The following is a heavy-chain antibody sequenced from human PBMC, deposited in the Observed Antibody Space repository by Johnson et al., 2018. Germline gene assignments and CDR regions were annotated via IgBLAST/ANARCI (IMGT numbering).Heavy chain of an antibody. CDR3: ARDSGSRQLHYYYDMDV. D-gene: IGHD3-10*01. Sequence: VQLVQSGGGLVKPGGSLRLSCAASGFTFTSYSMNWVRQAPGKGLEWVSSISSSSSYIYYADSVKGRFTISRDNAKNSLYLQMNSLRAEDTAGYYCARDSGSRQLHYYYDMDVWGKGTTVTVSS. J-gene: IGHJ6*03. V-gene: IGHV3-21*01. CDR1: GFTFTSYS. CDR2: ISSSSSYI.